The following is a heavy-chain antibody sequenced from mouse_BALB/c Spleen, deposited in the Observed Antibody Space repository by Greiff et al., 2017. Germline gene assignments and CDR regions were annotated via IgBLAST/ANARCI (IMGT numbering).Heavy chain of an antibody. D-gene: IGHD2-2*01. CDR2: IYPGDGDT. V-gene: IGHV1-80*01. J-gene: IGHJ3*01. CDR1: GYAFSSYW. Sequence: QVQLQQSGAELVRPGSSVKISCKASGYAFSSYWMNWVKQRPGQGLVWIGQIYPGDGDTNYNGKFKGKATLTADKSSSTAYMQLSSLTSEDSAVYFCARPGDDAWFAYWGQGTLVTVSA. CDR3: ARPGDDAWFAY.